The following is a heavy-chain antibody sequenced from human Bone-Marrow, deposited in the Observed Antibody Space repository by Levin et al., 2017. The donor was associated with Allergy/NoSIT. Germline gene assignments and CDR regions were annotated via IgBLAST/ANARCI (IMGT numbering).Heavy chain of an antibody. D-gene: IGHD3-10*01. CDR1: GGSISSSNW. CDR3: ASRGNTRSTMVRGVIRP. J-gene: IGHJ5*02. V-gene: IGHV4-4*02. Sequence: KPSETLSLTCAVSGGSISSSNWWSWVRQPPGKGLEWIGEIYHSGSTNYNPSLKSRVTISVDKSKNQFSLKLSSVTAADTAVYYCASRGNTRSTMVRGVIRPWGQGTLVTVSS. CDR2: IYHSGST.